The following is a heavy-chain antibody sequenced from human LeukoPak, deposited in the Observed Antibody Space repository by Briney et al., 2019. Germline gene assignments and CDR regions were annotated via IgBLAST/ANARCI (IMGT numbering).Heavy chain of an antibody. Sequence: GASVKVSCKASGYTFTGYYMHWVRQASGQGLEWMGWINPNSGGTNYAQKFQGRVTMTRDTSISTAYMELSRLRSDDTAVYYCARLSPATPRDAFDIWGQGTMVTVSS. CDR2: INPNSGGT. D-gene: IGHD1-26*01. J-gene: IGHJ3*02. CDR1: GYTFTGYY. V-gene: IGHV1-2*02. CDR3: ARLSPATPRDAFDI.